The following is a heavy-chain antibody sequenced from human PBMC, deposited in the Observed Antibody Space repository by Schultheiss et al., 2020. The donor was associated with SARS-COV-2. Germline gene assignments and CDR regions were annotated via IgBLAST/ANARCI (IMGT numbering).Heavy chain of an antibody. CDR2: ISSSSSTI. Sequence: GESLKISCAASGFTFSSYSMNWVRQAPGKGLEWVSYISSSSSTIYYADSVKGRFTISRDNAKNSLYLQMNSLRAEDTAVYFCARMGVPAAIAGSGLYYYYYMDVWGIGTTVTVAS. V-gene: IGHV3-48*04. CDR1: GFTFSSYS. J-gene: IGHJ6*03. D-gene: IGHD2-2*01. CDR3: ARMGVPAAIAGSGLYYYYYMDV.